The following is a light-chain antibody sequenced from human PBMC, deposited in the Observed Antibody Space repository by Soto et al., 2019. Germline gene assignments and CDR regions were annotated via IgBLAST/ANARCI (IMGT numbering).Light chain of an antibody. CDR2: DAF. Sequence: EIVLTQSPGTLSLSPGERATLSCRASQSVSSYLAWYQQKPGQAPRVLIYDAFNRATGIPARFSGSGSGTDFTLTISSLQPEDLATYYCKQSKSFPLTFGGGTKVDI. J-gene: IGKJ4*01. CDR1: QSVSSY. V-gene: IGKV3-11*01. CDR3: KQSKSFPLT.